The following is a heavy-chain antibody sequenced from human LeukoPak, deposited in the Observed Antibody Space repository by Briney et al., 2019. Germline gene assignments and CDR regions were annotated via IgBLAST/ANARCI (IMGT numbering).Heavy chain of an antibody. CDR3: ARRAASAGYFDY. CDR2: FFYSGST. J-gene: IGHJ4*02. V-gene: IGHV4-39*01. CDR1: AGSISSSSYY. D-gene: IGHD6-13*01. Sequence: SETLSLTCTVSAGSISSSSYYWGWIRQPPGKGLEWIGSFFYSGSTYYNPSLKSRVTISVDTSKSQFSLNLNSLTAADTAVYYCARRAASAGYFDYWGQGTLVTVSS.